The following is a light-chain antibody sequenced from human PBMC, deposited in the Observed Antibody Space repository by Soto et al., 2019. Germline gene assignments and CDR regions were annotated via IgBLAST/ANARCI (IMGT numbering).Light chain of an antibody. Sequence: QSVLTQPASVSGSPGQSITISCTGTSSDIGGYKYVSWYQQHPGKAPKLIIFEVSNRPSGVSDRFSGSNSGYTASLTISGLQAEDEADYYCTSYSRYSVLVFGGGTKVTVL. CDR1: SSDIGGYKY. CDR3: TSYSRYSVLV. J-gene: IGLJ3*02. CDR2: EVS. V-gene: IGLV2-14*01.